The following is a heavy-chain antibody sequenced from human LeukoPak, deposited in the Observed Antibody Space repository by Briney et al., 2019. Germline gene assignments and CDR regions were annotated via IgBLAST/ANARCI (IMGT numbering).Heavy chain of an antibody. J-gene: IGHJ4*02. CDR3: ARRDGYNIDY. D-gene: IGHD5-24*01. CDR1: GYIFTSYW. CDR2: IYPGDSDT. V-gene: IGHV5-51*01. Sequence: GASLKISCKGSGYIFTSYWIGWVRQLPGKGLEWMGIIYPGDSDTRDSPSFEGQVTISADKSISTAYLQWSSLEASDSAMYYCARRDGYNIDYWGQGTLVTVSS.